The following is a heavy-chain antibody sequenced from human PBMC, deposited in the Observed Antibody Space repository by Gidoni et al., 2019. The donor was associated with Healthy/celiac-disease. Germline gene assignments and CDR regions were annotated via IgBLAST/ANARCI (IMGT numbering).Heavy chain of an antibody. CDR3: ATLLTYYDILTGRGATGDY. J-gene: IGHJ4*02. V-gene: IGHV1-24*01. Sequence: QVRLVQSGAEVKQPGASVKVSCKVSGYTLTALSLHWVRQAPGKGLEWMGGFDPEDGETIYAQKFQGRVTMTEDTSTDTAYMELSSLRSEDTAVYYCATLLTYYDILTGRGATGDYWGQGTLVTVSS. CDR1: GYTLTALS. CDR2: FDPEDGET. D-gene: IGHD3-9*01.